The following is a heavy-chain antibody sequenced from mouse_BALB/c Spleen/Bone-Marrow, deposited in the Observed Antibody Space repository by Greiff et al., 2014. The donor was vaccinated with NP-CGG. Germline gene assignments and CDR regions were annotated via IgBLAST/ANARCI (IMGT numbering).Heavy chain of an antibody. V-gene: IGHV14-3*02. CDR3: ALITTATFSYWYFDV. CDR1: GFNIKDTY. D-gene: IGHD1-2*01. Sequence: EVHLVESGAELVKPGASVKLSCTASGFNIKDTYMHWVKQRPERGLEWIGRIDPANGYSIYDPKFQGKATITADTTSNTAHLQLSSLTSEDTAVYYCALITTATFSYWYFDVWGAGTTVTVSS. J-gene: IGHJ1*01. CDR2: IDPANGYS.